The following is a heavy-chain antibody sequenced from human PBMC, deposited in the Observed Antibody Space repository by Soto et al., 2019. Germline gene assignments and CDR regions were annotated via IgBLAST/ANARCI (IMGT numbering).Heavy chain of an antibody. J-gene: IGHJ5*02. Sequence: WRSRSLACAAYGFTSSDAWMSWFRQAPGKGVEWVGRIKSKSDGGTTEYAAPVRGRFTISRDDSKNTLYLQMNSLKTEDTAVYYCTTDLWRIAVVVGSTGYFNPWGQGTPVTVSS. CDR3: TTDLWRIAVVVGSTGYFNP. D-gene: IGHD2-15*01. CDR1: GFTSSDAW. V-gene: IGHV3-15*01. CDR2: IKSKSDGGTT.